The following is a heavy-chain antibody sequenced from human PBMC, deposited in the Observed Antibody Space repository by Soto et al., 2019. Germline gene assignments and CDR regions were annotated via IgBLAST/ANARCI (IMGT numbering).Heavy chain of an antibody. J-gene: IGHJ4*02. CDR1: GFTFSSYG. V-gene: IGHV3-30*18. D-gene: IGHD3-3*01. Sequence: GGSLRLSCAASGFTFSSYGMHWVRQAPGKGLEWVAVISYDGSNKYYADSVKGRFTISRDNSKNTLYLQMNSLRAEDTAVYYCAKGSYYDFWSGFLDYWGQGTLVTVSS. CDR2: ISYDGSNK. CDR3: AKGSYYDFWSGFLDY.